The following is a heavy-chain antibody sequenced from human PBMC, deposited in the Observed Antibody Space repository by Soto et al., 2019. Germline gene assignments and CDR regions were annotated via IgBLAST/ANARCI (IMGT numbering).Heavy chain of an antibody. CDR2: IKSKTDGGTT. Sequence: GGSLRLSCAASGFTFSNAWMSWVRQAPGKGLEWVGRIKSKTDGGTTDYAAPVKGRFTISRDDSKNTLYLQMNSLKTEDTAVYYCTTEGSQIFGVVITAVYYYYGMDVWGQGTTVTVSS. CDR3: TTEGSQIFGVVITAVYYYYGMDV. J-gene: IGHJ6*02. CDR1: GFTFSNAW. D-gene: IGHD3-3*01. V-gene: IGHV3-15*07.